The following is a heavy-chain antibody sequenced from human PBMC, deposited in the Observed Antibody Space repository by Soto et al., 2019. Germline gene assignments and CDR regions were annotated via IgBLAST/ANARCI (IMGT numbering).Heavy chain of an antibody. CDR2: INAGNGNT. D-gene: IGHD2-21*02. V-gene: IGHV1-3*01. J-gene: IGHJ4*02. Sequence: ASVKVSCKASGYTFTSYAMHWVRQAPGQRLEWMGWINAGNGNTKYSQKFQGRVTITRDTSASTAYMELSSLSSEDTAVYYCARSIVVVTALDYWGRGTLVTVSS. CDR3: ARSIVVVTALDY. CDR1: GYTFTSYA.